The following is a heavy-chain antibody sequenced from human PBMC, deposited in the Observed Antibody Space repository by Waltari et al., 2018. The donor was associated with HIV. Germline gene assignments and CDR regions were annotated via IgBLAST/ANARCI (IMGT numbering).Heavy chain of an antibody. CDR1: GFTFSSHA. CDR2: ISGNGGST. Sequence: EVQLLESGGGLVQPGGSLRLSCEASGFTFSSHAMSWVRQAPGKGLEWVSAISGNGGSTFYTDSVKGRFTISRDNFENTLYLQMNSLGAEDTAVYYCAKSLVDTSSWSFDYWGQGTLVTVSS. J-gene: IGHJ4*02. D-gene: IGHD6-13*01. CDR3: AKSLVDTSSWSFDY. V-gene: IGHV3-23*01.